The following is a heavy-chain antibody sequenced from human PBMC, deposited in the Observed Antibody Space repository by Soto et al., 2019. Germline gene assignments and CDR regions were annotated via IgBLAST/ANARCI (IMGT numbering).Heavy chain of an antibody. V-gene: IGHV5-51*01. D-gene: IGHD6-19*01. CDR2: IYPGDSDT. Sequence: GESLKISCKGSGYSFTSYWIGWVRQMPGKGLEWMGIIYPGDSDTRYSPSFQGQVTISADKSISTAYLQWSSLKASDTAMYYCARQPRAGGGIPEALAFDIWGQGTMVTVSS. CDR3: ARQPRAGGGIPEALAFDI. CDR1: GYSFTSYW. J-gene: IGHJ3*02.